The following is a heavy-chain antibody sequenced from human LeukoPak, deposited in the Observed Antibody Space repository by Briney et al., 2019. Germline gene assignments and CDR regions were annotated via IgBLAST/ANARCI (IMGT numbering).Heavy chain of an antibody. J-gene: IGHJ3*02. CDR1: GFTFSSYG. CDR3: AREVPGGSGWFHDAFDI. D-gene: IGHD6-19*01. V-gene: IGHV3-30*02. Sequence: GGSLRLSCAASGFTFSSYGMHWVRQAPGKGLEWVAFIRYDGSNKYYADSVKGRFTISRDNSKNTLYLQMNSLRAEDTAVYYCAREVPGGSGWFHDAFDIWGQGTMVTVSS. CDR2: IRYDGSNK.